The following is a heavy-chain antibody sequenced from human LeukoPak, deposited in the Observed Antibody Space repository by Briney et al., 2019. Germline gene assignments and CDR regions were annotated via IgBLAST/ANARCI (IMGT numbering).Heavy chain of an antibody. V-gene: IGHV3-23*01. D-gene: IGHD3-3*01. J-gene: IGHJ6*03. CDR1: GFTFSSYA. CDR2: ISGGST. CDR3: AKDFWSGYYSKDYYYYYMDV. Sequence: GGSLRLSCAASGFTFSSYAMSWVRQAPGKGLEWVSAISGGSTYYADSVKGRFTISRDNSKNTLYLQMNSLRAEDTAVYYCAKDFWSGYYSKDYYYYYMDVWGKGTTVTVSS.